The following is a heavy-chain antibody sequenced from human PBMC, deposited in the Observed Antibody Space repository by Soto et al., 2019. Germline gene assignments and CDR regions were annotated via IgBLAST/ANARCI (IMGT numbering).Heavy chain of an antibody. CDR3: AKATVAGGAFDI. CDR2: ISWNSGSI. D-gene: IGHD4-17*01. J-gene: IGHJ3*02. CDR1: GFTFDDYA. Sequence: EVQLVESGGGLVQPGRSLRLSCAASGFTFDDYAMHWVRQAPGKGLEWVSGISWNSGSIGYADSVKGRFTISRDNAKNSLYLQMNSLRAEDTALYYCAKATVAGGAFDIWGQGTMVTVSS. V-gene: IGHV3-9*01.